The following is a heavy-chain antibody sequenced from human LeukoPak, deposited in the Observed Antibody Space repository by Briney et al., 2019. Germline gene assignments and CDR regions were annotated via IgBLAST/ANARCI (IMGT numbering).Heavy chain of an antibody. V-gene: IGHV3-30-3*01. Sequence: GRSLRLSCAASGFTFSSYAMHWVRQAPGKGLEWVAVISYDGSNKYYADSVKGRFTISRDNSKNTLYLQMNSLRAEDTAVYYCAKDSGDYYDSSGYYYWALGAFDIWGQGTMVTVSS. D-gene: IGHD3-22*01. CDR1: GFTFSSYA. J-gene: IGHJ3*02. CDR2: ISYDGSNK. CDR3: AKDSGDYYDSSGYYYWALGAFDI.